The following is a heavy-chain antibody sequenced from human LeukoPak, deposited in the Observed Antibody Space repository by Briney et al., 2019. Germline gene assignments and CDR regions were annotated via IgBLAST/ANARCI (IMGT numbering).Heavy chain of an antibody. CDR3: ARWGFYDTSGYPFDH. V-gene: IGHV3-48*03. CDR2: ISTSGSPI. J-gene: IGHJ4*02. D-gene: IGHD3-22*01. CDR1: GFTFSSYE. Sequence: GGSLRLSCAASGFTFSSYEMNWVRQAPGKGLEWVSYISTSGSPIYYGNSVKGRFTISRDNAKNSLYLQMNSLRAEDTALYYCARWGFYDTSGYPFDHWGQGTLVTVSS.